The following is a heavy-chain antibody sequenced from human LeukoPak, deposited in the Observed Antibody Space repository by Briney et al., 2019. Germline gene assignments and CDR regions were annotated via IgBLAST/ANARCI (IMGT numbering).Heavy chain of an antibody. J-gene: IGHJ4*02. Sequence: SETLSLTCAVYGGSFSGYYWSWIRQPPGKGLEWIGEINHSGSTNYNPSLKSRVTISVDTSKNQFSLKLSSVTAADTAVYYCARQGAYCGGDCQNLDYWGQGTLVTVSS. CDR1: GGSFSGYY. CDR3: ARQGAYCGGDCQNLDY. D-gene: IGHD2-21*02. CDR2: INHSGST. V-gene: IGHV4-34*01.